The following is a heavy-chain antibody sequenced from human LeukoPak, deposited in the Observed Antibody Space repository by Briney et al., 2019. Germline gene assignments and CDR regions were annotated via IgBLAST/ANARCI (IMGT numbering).Heavy chain of an antibody. V-gene: IGHV3-43*02. CDR2: ISGDGANE. CDR3: AKRSGAPNNFDY. D-gene: IGHD1-1*01. J-gene: IGHJ4*02. Sequence: GGSLRLSCATSGFTFDEHAMHWVRQVPGRGLEWASLISGDGANEYYADSVKGRFTISRDNSRNSLFLQMNSLRTEDTALYFCAKRSGAPNNFDYWGQGVLVTVSS. CDR1: GFTFDEHA.